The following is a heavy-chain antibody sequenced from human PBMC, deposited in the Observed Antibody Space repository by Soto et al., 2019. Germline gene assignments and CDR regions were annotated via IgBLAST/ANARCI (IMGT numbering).Heavy chain of an antibody. CDR2: INPLNGNT. CDR3: ARQMVRGVDWFDP. D-gene: IGHD3-10*01. J-gene: IGHJ5*02. CDR1: GYPFTDYA. Sequence: QVQLVQSGAEVKKPGASVKVSCKASGYPFTDYAIHWVRQAPGQRPEWMGWINPLNGNTKYSQTFRGRVTISRDTSATTAYMELRGLRSEDTAVYYWARQMVRGVDWFDPWGQGTLVTGSS. V-gene: IGHV1-3*01.